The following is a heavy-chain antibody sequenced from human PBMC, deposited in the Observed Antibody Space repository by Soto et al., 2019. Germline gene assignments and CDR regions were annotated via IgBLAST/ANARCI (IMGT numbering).Heavy chain of an antibody. CDR2: IKSDGSST. J-gene: IGHJ4*02. CDR1: GFSFSTYW. CDR3: VTGGSSILNY. D-gene: IGHD6-6*01. V-gene: IGHV3-74*01. Sequence: EVQLVESGGGLIQPGGSLRLSCAASGFSFSTYWMHWVRQAPGKGLVYVSRIKSDGSSTSYADSVKGRFTISRDNAKNTLYLQMNSLRADDPAVYYCVTGGSSILNYWGQGTLVTVSS.